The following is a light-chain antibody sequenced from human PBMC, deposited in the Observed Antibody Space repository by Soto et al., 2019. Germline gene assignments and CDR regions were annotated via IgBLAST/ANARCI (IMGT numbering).Light chain of an antibody. Sequence: QSALTQPASVSGSPGQSIAISCTGTSSDVGGYDYVSWYQQQPDKAPKLMIYEVTKRPSGVSNRFSGSKSGYTASLTISGLQAEDEADYYCSSHTSGSTRVFGTGTKLTVL. CDR1: SSDVGGYDY. J-gene: IGLJ1*01. V-gene: IGLV2-14*01. CDR3: SSHTSGSTRV. CDR2: EVT.